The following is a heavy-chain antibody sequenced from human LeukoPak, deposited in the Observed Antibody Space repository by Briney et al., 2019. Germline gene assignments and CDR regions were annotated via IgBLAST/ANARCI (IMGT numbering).Heavy chain of an antibody. CDR1: GGSISSSSYY. CDR3: ARRYGNGWYYFDY. V-gene: IGHV4-39*01. J-gene: IGHJ4*02. CDR2: IFYSGST. D-gene: IGHD6-19*01. Sequence: SEALSLTCTVSGGSISSSSYYWGWIRQPPGQGLEWIGSIFYSGSTYYSPSLKSRVTISVDTSKNQFSLKLSSVTAADTAVYYCARRYGNGWYYFDYWGQGTLVTVSS.